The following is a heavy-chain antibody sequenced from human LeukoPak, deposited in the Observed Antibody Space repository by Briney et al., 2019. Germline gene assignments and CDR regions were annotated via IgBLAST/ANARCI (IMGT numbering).Heavy chain of an antibody. CDR3: ARGLLSCSGGSCYPGRDYYYYYMDV. Sequence: GASVRVSCKASGYTFTSYDISWVRQATGQGLEWMGWMNPNSGNTGYAQKFQGRVTMTRNTSISTAYMELSSLRSEDTAVYYCARGLLSCSGGSCYPGRDYYYYYMDVWGKGTTVTISS. CDR2: MNPNSGNT. CDR1: GYTFTSYD. V-gene: IGHV1-8*01. J-gene: IGHJ6*03. D-gene: IGHD2-15*01.